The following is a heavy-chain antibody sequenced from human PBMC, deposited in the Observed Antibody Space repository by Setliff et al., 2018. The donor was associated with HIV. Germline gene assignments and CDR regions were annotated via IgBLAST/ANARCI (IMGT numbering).Heavy chain of an antibody. Sequence: ASVKVSCTASGYTFTSYGISWVRQAPGQGLEWMGWIAPFNGNTNYAQKLQGRVTMTTDTSTSTAYMELRSLRSDDTAVYYCARRGDSYGLDPIYYYYYYMDVWGKGTTVTVSS. J-gene: IGHJ6*03. D-gene: IGHD5-18*01. CDR2: IAPFNGNT. CDR1: GYTFTSYG. V-gene: IGHV1-18*01. CDR3: ARRGDSYGLDPIYYYYYYMDV.